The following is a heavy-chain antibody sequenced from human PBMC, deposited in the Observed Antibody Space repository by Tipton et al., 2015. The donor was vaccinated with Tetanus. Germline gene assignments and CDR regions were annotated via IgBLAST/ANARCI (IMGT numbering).Heavy chain of an antibody. J-gene: IGHJ6*02. D-gene: IGHD1/OR15-1a*01. CDR2: INTDGRRT. Sequence: SLRLSCVASGFASSSHYMHWVRRVPGKGLVWVSRINTDGRRTHYADFVKGRFTISRDNAKNAVFLQMTNLKPDDTSIYYCARRALTNYGLDVWGQGTTVTVSS. V-gene: IGHV3-74*01. CDR3: ARRALTNYGLDV. CDR1: GFASSSHY.